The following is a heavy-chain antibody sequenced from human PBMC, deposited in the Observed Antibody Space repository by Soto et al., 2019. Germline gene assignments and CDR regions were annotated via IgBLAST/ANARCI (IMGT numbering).Heavy chain of an antibody. CDR1: GFTFSTYS. V-gene: IGHV3-23*01. CDR3: AKERDGDYGGIDY. CDR2: ITGSGGST. D-gene: IGHD4-17*01. Sequence: EVQLLESGGGLVQPGGSLRLSCAASGFTFSTYSMIWVRQAPGQGLEWVSVITGSGGSTDYADSVKGRFTISRDTSKHKLFLRLNSRRADDMAVYYCAKERDGDYGGIDYGGQGTIVIFSS. J-gene: IGHJ4*02.